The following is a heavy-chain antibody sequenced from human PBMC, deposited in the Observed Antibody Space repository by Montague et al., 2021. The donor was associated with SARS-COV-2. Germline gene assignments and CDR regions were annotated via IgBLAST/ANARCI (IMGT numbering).Heavy chain of an antibody. V-gene: IGHV4-59*01. J-gene: IGHJ4*02. CDR1: GGSISSYY. CDR3: VRGFDY. Sequence: SETLSLTCTVSGGSISSYYWSWIRQPPGKGLEWIGYIYYSGSTNYNPSLKSRVTISVDTSKNQFSLKLSSVTAADTAVYYCVRGFDYWGQGTLVTVSS. CDR2: IYYSGST.